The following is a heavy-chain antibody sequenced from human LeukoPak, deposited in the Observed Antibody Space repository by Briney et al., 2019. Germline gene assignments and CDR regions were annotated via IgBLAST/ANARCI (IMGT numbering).Heavy chain of an antibody. J-gene: IGHJ4*02. CDR1: GYTFTGYY. D-gene: IGHD3-16*02. Sequence: GASVKVSCKASGYTFTGYYMHWVRQAPGQGLEWMGWINPNSGGTNYAQKFQGRVTMTRDTSISTAYMELSRLRSDDTAVYYCARGKITFGGVIVIFSDYWGQGTLVTVSS. CDR2: INPNSGGT. V-gene: IGHV1-2*02. CDR3: ARGKITFGGVIVIFSDY.